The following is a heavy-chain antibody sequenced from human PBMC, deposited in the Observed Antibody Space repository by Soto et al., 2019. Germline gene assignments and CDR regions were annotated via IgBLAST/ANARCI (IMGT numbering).Heavy chain of an antibody. D-gene: IGHD2-15*01. V-gene: IGHV3-21*01. CDR2: IRGFSPYT. Sequence: PGGSLRLSCISSGFTFRTYTMNWVRQAPGKGLEWVSGIRGFSPYTFYAESVKGRFTISRDNAKNSPYLQMNSLRAEDTAVYYCARDRGYDAHDYYYNAMDVWGQGTTVTVS. J-gene: IGHJ6*02. CDR1: GFTFRTYT. CDR3: ARDRGYDAHDYYYNAMDV.